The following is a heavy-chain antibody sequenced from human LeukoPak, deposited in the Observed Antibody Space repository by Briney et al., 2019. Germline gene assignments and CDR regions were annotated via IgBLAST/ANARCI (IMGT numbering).Heavy chain of an antibody. CDR3: AKVGIVGATMGSGFDY. J-gene: IGHJ4*02. Sequence: GGSLRLSCAASGFTFSSYGMHWVRQAPGKGLEWVAVISYDGSNKYYADSVKGRFTISRDNSKNTLYLQMNSLRAEDTAVYYCAKVGIVGATMGSGFDYWGQGTLVTVSS. CDR1: GFTFSSYG. D-gene: IGHD1-26*01. CDR2: ISYDGSNK. V-gene: IGHV3-30*18.